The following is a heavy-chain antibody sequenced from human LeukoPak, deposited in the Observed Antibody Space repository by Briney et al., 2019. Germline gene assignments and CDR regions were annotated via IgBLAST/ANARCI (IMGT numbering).Heavy chain of an antibody. D-gene: IGHD2-15*01. Sequence: GESLKISCKGSGYSFTSYWIGWVRPMPGKGLEWMGIIYPGDSDTKYSPSFQGQVTISADKSISTAYLQWSSLKASDTAMYYCARGYCSGGSCYTRITSYFDYWGQGTLVTVSS. V-gene: IGHV5-51*01. CDR1: GYSFTSYW. CDR3: ARGYCSGGSCYTRITSYFDY. J-gene: IGHJ4*02. CDR2: IYPGDSDT.